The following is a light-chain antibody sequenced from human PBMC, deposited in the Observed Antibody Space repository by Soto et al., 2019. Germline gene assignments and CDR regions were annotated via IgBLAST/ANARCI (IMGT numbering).Light chain of an antibody. Sequence: EVVLTQSPATLSSFPGDRVTLSCRASDSVNGDYLAWYQQKPGQAPRLLIYAASSRAAGIPDRFSGSGSGTAFTLTISRLEPEDFAVYFCHQYGTSPWTFGQGTKV. CDR3: HQYGTSPWT. J-gene: IGKJ1*01. CDR2: AAS. V-gene: IGKV3-20*01. CDR1: DSVNGDY.